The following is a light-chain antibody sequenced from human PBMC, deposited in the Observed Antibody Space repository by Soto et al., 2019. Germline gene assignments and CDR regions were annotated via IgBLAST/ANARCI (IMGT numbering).Light chain of an antibody. J-gene: IGKJ1*01. CDR2: HAS. Sequence: EIVMTQSPATLSVSPGEGATLSCRASQSVNSNLAWYQQKPGQAPRLLIYHASTRVTGIPARFSGSESGTEFTLTISSLQPEDFAGYYCQQYNSWPSWTFGQGTKVEIK. V-gene: IGKV3-15*01. CDR1: QSVNSN. CDR3: QQYNSWPSWT.